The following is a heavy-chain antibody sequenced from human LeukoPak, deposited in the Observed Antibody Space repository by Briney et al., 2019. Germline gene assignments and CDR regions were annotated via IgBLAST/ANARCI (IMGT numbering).Heavy chain of an antibody. V-gene: IGHV1-2*02. Sequence: GASVKVSCKASGYTFTGYYMHWVRQAPGQGLGGMGWINPNSGVTNYAQKLQGRVTMTSDTSISTAYMELSRLRSDDTAVYYCPRVXXXXFQXFDYWGXGTLVTV. CDR3: PRVXXXXFQXFDY. CDR1: GYTFTGYY. J-gene: IGHJ4*01. CDR2: INPNSGVT.